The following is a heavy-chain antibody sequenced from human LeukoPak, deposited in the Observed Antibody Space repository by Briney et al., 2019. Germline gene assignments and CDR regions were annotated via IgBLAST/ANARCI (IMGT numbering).Heavy chain of an antibody. Sequence: QPGGSLRLSCAAPGFTFSSYAMSWVRQAPGKGLEWVSAIGGGGVSTFYADSVKGRFTISRDNSKNTLYLQMNSLRAEDTAVYYCAKRNYYDSSGYYYDYWGQGTLVTVSS. V-gene: IGHV3-23*01. CDR3: AKRNYYDSSGYYYDY. CDR2: IGGGGVST. CDR1: GFTFSSYA. D-gene: IGHD3-22*01. J-gene: IGHJ4*02.